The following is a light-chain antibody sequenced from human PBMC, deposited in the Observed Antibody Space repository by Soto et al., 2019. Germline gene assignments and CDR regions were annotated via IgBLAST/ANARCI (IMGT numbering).Light chain of an antibody. CDR1: QSISAN. Sequence: EIMLTQSPATLSVSPGERATVSCRASQSISANLAWYQQKPGQAPRLLISAAPIRVTGVQARVSGSGSGTDFTLTISSVQSEDFAVYHCQQYKNCPPWTFGQGTKVELK. CDR2: AAP. J-gene: IGKJ1*01. CDR3: QQYKNCPPWT. V-gene: IGKV3-15*01.